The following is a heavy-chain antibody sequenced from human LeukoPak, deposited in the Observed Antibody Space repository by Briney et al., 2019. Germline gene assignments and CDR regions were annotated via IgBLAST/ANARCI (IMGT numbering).Heavy chain of an antibody. D-gene: IGHD2-2*01. Sequence: GGSLRLSCAASGFTFSSNAMSWVRQASGKRLEWVSAISSSSSSTWYADSMKGRFTISRDNSMNTLYLQMNSLRAEDTAIYYCAKGDSTSCCRGEVYWGQGTLVTVSS. V-gene: IGHV3-23*01. CDR1: GFTFSSNA. J-gene: IGHJ4*02. CDR2: ISSSSSST. CDR3: AKGDSTSCCRGEVY.